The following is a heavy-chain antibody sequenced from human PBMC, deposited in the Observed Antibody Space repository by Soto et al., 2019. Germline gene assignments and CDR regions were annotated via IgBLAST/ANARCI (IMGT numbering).Heavy chain of an antibody. J-gene: IGHJ4*02. CDR2: INHSGST. CDR1: GGSFSGYY. CDR3: ARGGTHYDFWSGYYPQGPLFDY. V-gene: IGHV4-34*01. D-gene: IGHD3-3*01. Sequence: PSETLSLTCAVYGGSFSGYYWSWIRQPPGKGLEWIGEINHSGSTNYNPSLKSRVTISVDTSKNQFSLKLSSVTAADTAVYYCARGGTHYDFWSGYYPQGPLFDYWGQGTLVTVSS.